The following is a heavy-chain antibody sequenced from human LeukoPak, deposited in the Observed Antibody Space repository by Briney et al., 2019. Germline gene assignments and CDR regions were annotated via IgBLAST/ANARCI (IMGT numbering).Heavy chain of an antibody. CDR3: ARGGGRSGYDSEPPDY. Sequence: ASAKVSCKASGYTFTSYDINWVRQATGQGLEWMGWMNPNSGNTGYAQKFQGRVTMTRNTSISTAYMELSSLRSEDTAVYYCARGGGRSGYDSEPPDYWGQGTLVTVSS. CDR1: GYTFTSYD. CDR2: MNPNSGNT. V-gene: IGHV1-8*01. D-gene: IGHD5-12*01. J-gene: IGHJ4*02.